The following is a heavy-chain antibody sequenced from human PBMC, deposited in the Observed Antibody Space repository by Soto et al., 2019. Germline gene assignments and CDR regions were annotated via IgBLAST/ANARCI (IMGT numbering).Heavy chain of an antibody. CDR2: INHSGTT. V-gene: IGHV4-34*01. Sequence: PSETLSLTCAVYGGSFSGYYWSWIRQPPGRGLEWIGEINHSGTTNNNPSLKSRVTISVDTSKNQFSLKVSSVTAADTAVYYCARRTAGALETYYNCWFDPWGPGTLVTVSS. CDR1: GGSFSGYY. CDR3: ARRTAGALETYYNCWFDP. J-gene: IGHJ5*02. D-gene: IGHD3-10*01.